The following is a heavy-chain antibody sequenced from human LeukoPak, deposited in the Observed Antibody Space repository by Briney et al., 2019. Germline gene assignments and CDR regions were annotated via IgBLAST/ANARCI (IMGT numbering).Heavy chain of an antibody. D-gene: IGHD2-2*01. CDR1: GFTFSSYA. J-gene: IGHJ3*02. CDR3: ARELPGQKGCTSCSLGVDI. CDR2: ISGSGGST. V-gene: IGHV3-23*01. Sequence: GGSLRLSCAASGFTFSSYAMSWVRQAPGKGLEWVSAISGSGGSTYYADSVKGRFTISRDNSKNTLYLQMNSLRAEDTAVYYCARELPGQKGCTSCSLGVDIWGQGTMVTVSS.